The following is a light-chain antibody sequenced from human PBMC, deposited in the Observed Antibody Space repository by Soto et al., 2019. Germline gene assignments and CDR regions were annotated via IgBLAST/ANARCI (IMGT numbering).Light chain of an antibody. J-gene: IGLJ1*01. V-gene: IGLV2-14*01. CDR1: SSDVGVYTH. CDR3: ISYTGSSTSYV. CDR2: EVS. Sequence: QSSLTQPASVSGSPGQSITVSCTGTSSDVGVYTHVAWYQQHPGKAPKLMIYEVSNRPSGVSNRFSGSKSGNTASLTISGLQAEDEADYYCISYTGSSTSYVFGTGTKLTVL.